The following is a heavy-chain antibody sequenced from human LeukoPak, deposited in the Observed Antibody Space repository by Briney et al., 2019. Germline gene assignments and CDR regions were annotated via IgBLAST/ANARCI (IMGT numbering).Heavy chain of an antibody. Sequence: GGSLRLSCAASGFTSSSYALNWVRQAPGKGLEWVAVISYDGSNKYYADSVKGRFTISRDNSKNTLYLQMNSLRAEDTAVYYCARALSGYHYYYYGMDVWGQGTTVTVSS. CDR1: GFTSSSYA. V-gene: IGHV3-30-3*01. J-gene: IGHJ6*02. CDR3: ARALSGYHYYYYGMDV. CDR2: ISYDGSNK. D-gene: IGHD3-22*01.